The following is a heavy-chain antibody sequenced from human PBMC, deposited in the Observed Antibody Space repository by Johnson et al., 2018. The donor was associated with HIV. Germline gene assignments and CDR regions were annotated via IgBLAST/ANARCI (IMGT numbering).Heavy chain of an antibody. J-gene: IGHJ3*02. D-gene: IGHD1-26*01. CDR2: ISYDGSNK. CDR1: GFTFSSYA. CDR3: AKGMGELLRIDAFDI. V-gene: IGHV3-30*04. Sequence: QVQLVESGGGVVQPGGSLRLSCAASGFTFSSYAMHWVRQAPGKGLEWVAVISYDGSNKYYADSVKGRFTIARDNSKDTLSLQMSSLRAEDTAVYYCAKGMGELLRIDAFDIWGQGTMVTVSS.